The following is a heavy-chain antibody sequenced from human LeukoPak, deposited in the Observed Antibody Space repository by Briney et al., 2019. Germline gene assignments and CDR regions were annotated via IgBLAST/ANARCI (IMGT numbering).Heavy chain of an antibody. Sequence: ASVKVSCKASGYTFTGYYMHWVRQAPGQGLEWMGWINPNSGGTNYAQKFQGRVTMTGDTSISTAYMELSRLRSDDTAVYYCARAPTTVTSHGFDPWGQGTLVTVSS. CDR2: INPNSGGT. V-gene: IGHV1-2*02. J-gene: IGHJ5*02. CDR3: ARAPTTVTSHGFDP. CDR1: GYTFTGYY. D-gene: IGHD4-17*01.